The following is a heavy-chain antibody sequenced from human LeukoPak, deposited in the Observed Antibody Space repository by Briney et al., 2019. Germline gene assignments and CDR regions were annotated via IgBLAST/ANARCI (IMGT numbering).Heavy chain of an antibody. D-gene: IGHD1-26*01. J-gene: IGHJ4*02. Sequence: SETPSLTCTVSGFSITTHSSWGWIRQPPGKGLEWIGRIYTSGSTHDNPSLKSRVTMSVDTSTNQVFLKVTSVTAADTAMYYCARQDSKVGAYTGPYYFDYWGQGTLVTISS. V-gene: IGHV4-38-2*02. CDR3: ARQDSKVGAYTGPYYFDY. CDR2: IYTSGST. CDR1: GFSITTHSS.